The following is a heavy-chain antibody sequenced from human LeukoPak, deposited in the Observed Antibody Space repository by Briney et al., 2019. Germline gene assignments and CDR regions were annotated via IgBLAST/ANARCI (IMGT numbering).Heavy chain of an antibody. CDR3: AKDLLGSEARGAFDI. D-gene: IGHD3-10*01. CDR2: VSGSGGST. Sequence: GGSLRLSCAASGFNFSYFAMSWVRQAPGKGLEWVSSVSGSGGSTYYVDSEKGRLTISRDNSKNTLYLQMNSLRAEDTAVYYCAKDLLGSEARGAFDIWGQGTMVTVSS. J-gene: IGHJ3*02. V-gene: IGHV3-23*01. CDR1: GFNFSYFA.